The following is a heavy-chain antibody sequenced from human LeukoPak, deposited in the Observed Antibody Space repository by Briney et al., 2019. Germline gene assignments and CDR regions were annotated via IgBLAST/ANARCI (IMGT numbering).Heavy chain of an antibody. V-gene: IGHV3-23*01. CDR3: ARDMKGAYGSGSFGFVDY. D-gene: IGHD3-10*01. Sequence: PGGSLRLSCAASGFTFSSYAMSWVRQAPGKGLEWVSAISGSGGSTYYADSVKGRFTISRDNSKNTLYLQMNSLRAEDTAVYYCARDMKGAYGSGSFGFVDYWGQGTLVTVSS. J-gene: IGHJ4*02. CDR2: ISGSGGST. CDR1: GFTFSSYA.